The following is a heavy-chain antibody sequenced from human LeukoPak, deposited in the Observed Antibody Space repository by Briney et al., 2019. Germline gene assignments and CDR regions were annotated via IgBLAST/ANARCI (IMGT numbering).Heavy chain of an antibody. CDR2: ISYDGSNK. Sequence: GGSLRLSCAASGFTFSSYGMHWVREAPGKGLEWVAVISYDGSNKYYADSVKGRFTISRDNSKNTLYLQMNSLRAEDTAVYYCAEGDYNYWGQGTLVTVSS. CDR3: AEGDYNY. D-gene: IGHD4-11*01. V-gene: IGHV3-30*03. CDR1: GFTFSSYG. J-gene: IGHJ4*02.